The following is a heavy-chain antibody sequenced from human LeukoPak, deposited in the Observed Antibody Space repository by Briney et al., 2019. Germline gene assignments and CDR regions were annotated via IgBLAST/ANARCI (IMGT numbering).Heavy chain of an antibody. Sequence: PGRSLRLSCVVSGFTFSSYGMHWVRQAPGKGLEWVAVISYDGSNKYYADSVKGRFTISRDNSKNTLYLQMDSLRAEDTAVYYCAKRGYYYDSSGYYSRTYFDYWGQGTLVIVS. D-gene: IGHD3-22*01. CDR1: GFTFSSYG. V-gene: IGHV3-30*18. CDR3: AKRGYYYDSSGYYSRTYFDY. CDR2: ISYDGSNK. J-gene: IGHJ4*02.